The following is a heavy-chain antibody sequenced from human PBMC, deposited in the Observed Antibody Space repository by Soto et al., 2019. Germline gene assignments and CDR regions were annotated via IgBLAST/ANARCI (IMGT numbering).Heavy chain of an antibody. CDR3: ARAHSKYCTNGVCYGLDY. D-gene: IGHD2-8*01. V-gene: IGHV4-31*03. CDR2: IYYSGST. CDR1: GFSISSGCYY. J-gene: IGHJ4*02. Sequence: SGILSLTCTVSGFSISSGCYYWGWMRQHPGKGLDWIGYIYYSGSTYYNPALKSRVTISVDTSKNQFSLKLSSVTAADTAVYYCARAHSKYCTNGVCYGLDYWGQGTLVTVSS.